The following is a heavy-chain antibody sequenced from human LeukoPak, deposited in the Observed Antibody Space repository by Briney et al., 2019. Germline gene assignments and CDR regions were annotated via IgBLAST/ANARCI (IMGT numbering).Heavy chain of an antibody. CDR1: GGSISSSSYY. V-gene: IGHV4-39*01. D-gene: IGHD3-22*01. Sequence: SETLSLTCTVSGGSISSSSYYWGWIRQPPGKGLEWIGSIYYSGSTYYNPSLKSRITISEDTSKNQFSLKLSSVTAADTAVYYCARHRRDMIAWKNDAFDIWGQGTMVTVSS. CDR3: ARHRRDMIAWKNDAFDI. CDR2: IYYSGST. J-gene: IGHJ3*02.